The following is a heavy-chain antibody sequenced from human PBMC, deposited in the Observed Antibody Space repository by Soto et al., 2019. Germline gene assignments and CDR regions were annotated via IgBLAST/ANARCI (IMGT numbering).Heavy chain of an antibody. CDR2: ISGSGGSE. V-gene: IGHV3-23*01. J-gene: IGHJ6*02. D-gene: IGHD5-18*01. CDR1: GFTFTSYA. Sequence: PGGSLRLSCAVSGFTFTSYAMTWVRQAPGKGLEWASAISGSGGSEFYADSVKGRFTISRDNSKNTLYLQMKSLRAEDTALYYCAKGDTTMITDYYAMDVWGQGTTVTVSS. CDR3: AKGDTTMITDYYAMDV.